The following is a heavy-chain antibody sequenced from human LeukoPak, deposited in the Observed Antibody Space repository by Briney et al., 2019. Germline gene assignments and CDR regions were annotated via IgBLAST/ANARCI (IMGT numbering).Heavy chain of an antibody. CDR3: APDLRGSAWSLDD. CDR1: GFTFSNYA. V-gene: IGHV3-23*01. D-gene: IGHD6-13*01. CDR2: ISDRGGST. J-gene: IGHJ4*02. Sequence: GGSLRLSCAASGFTFSNYAMGWGRQAPGKGLEWVSTISDRGGSTYYADSVKGRFPISRDNSKNTLYLQMDSLRAEEDTAIYYCAPDLRGSAWSLDDWGQGTLVTVSS.